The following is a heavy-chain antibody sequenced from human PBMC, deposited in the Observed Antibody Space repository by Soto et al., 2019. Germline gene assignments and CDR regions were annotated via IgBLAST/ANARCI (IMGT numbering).Heavy chain of an antibody. J-gene: IGHJ4*02. CDR1: GYSVSSNSAA. CDR2: TYYRSKWYN. CDR3: ARDHPSLYCSGGSCYFDY. V-gene: IGHV6-1*01. D-gene: IGHD2-15*01. Sequence: SQTLSLTCAISGYSVSSNSAAWNWIRQSPSRGLEWLGRTYYRSKWYNDYAVSVKSRITINPDTSKNQFSLQLNSVTPEDTAVYYCARDHPSLYCSGGSCYFDYWGQGTLVTVSS.